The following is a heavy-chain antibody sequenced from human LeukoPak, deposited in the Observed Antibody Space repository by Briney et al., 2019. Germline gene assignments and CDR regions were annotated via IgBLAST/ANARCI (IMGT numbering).Heavy chain of an antibody. Sequence: TGGSLRLSCAASGFTFSSYWMHWVRQAPGKGLVWVSRINEDGTYTSYADSVKGRFTISRDNAKNTLYLQMSSLTAEDTAVYYCARGSRSTLSGFDYWGQGTLVTVSS. J-gene: IGHJ4*02. CDR1: GFTFSSYW. V-gene: IGHV3-74*01. D-gene: IGHD3-10*01. CDR2: INEDGTYT. CDR3: ARGSRSTLSGFDY.